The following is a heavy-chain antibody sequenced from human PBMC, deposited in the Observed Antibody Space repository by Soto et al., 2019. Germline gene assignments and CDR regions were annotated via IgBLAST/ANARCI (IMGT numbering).Heavy chain of an antibody. D-gene: IGHD3-22*01. J-gene: IGHJ4*02. CDR1: GFTFSSYN. V-gene: IGHV3-21*03. Sequence: PGGSLRLSCAASGFTFSSYNMNWVRQAPGEGLEWVSAIDVSHSHIYYADSVKGRFTISRDDAKNSLYLQMNSLKTEDTAVYYCITGPSDTHYYDTSPLDYWGQGTLVTVSS. CDR3: ITGPSDTHYYDTSPLDY. CDR2: IDVSHSHI.